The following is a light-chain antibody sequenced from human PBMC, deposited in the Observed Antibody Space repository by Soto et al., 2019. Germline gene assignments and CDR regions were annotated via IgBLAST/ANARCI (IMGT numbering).Light chain of an antibody. Sequence: DIQMTQSPSSLFASVGDRVTITCRASQGISNALAWYQQRPGKVPKLLMYAASTLQSGVPSRFSGSGSGTYFTLTISSLQPEDVATYYCQKYDSAPTFGQGTKVEIK. CDR3: QKYDSAPT. CDR1: QGISNA. CDR2: AAS. J-gene: IGKJ1*01. V-gene: IGKV1-27*01.